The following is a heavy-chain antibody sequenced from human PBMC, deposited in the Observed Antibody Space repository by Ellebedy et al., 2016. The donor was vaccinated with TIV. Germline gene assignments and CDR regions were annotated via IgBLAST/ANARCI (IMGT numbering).Heavy chain of an antibody. CDR2: ISGSGDDT. D-gene: IGHD2-21*01. CDR3: ARGGESYWVPKGDS. V-gene: IGHV3-23*01. CDR1: GFTFSYYA. J-gene: IGHJ4*02. Sequence: GGSLRLXXAASGFTFSYYAMVWVRLTPGTGLEWVAGISGSGDDTYYGDFVKGRFTISRDNSKGTLYLQMNSLRAEDTATYYCARGGESYWVPKGDSWGQGTLVTVPS.